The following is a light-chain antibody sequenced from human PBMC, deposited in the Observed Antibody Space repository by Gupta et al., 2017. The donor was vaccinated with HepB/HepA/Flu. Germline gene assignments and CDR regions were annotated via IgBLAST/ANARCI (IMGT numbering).Light chain of an antibody. Sequence: SALTQPASVSGSPGQSITISCTVTSSDVGSYNLLSWYQQHPGKAPKLMIYEVSKRPSGVSNRFSGSKSGNTASLTISGLQAEDEADYYCCSYAGSSTFERVFGTGTKVTVL. V-gene: IGLV2-23*02. CDR3: CSYAGSSTFERV. J-gene: IGLJ1*01. CDR1: SSDVGSYNL. CDR2: EVS.